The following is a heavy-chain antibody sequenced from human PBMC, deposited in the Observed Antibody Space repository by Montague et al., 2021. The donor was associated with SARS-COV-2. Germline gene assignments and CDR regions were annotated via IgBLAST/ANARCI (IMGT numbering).Heavy chain of an antibody. CDR1: GGSISSSSYY. Sequence: SETLSLTCTVSGGSISSSSYYWGWIRQPPGKGLEWIGEINHSESTNYNPSLKSRVTISVDTSKNQFSLKLSSVTAADTAVYYCARGPTVTTFFAGHKLKWVYWGQGTLVTVSS. CDR2: INHSEST. CDR3: ARGPTVTTFFAGHKLKWVY. V-gene: IGHV4-39*07. J-gene: IGHJ4*02. D-gene: IGHD4-17*01.